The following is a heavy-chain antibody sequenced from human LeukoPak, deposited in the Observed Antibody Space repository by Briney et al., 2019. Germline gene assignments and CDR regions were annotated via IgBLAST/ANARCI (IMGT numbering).Heavy chain of an antibody. CDR1: GFTFSSYW. J-gene: IGHJ4*02. V-gene: IGHV3-74*01. CDR3: ARDGRAYYYDSSGYYDY. CDR2: INSDGSST. D-gene: IGHD3-22*01. Sequence: PGGSLRLSCAASGFTFSSYWMHWVRQAPGKGLVWVSRINSDGSSTIYADSVKGRFTISRDNAKNTLYLQMNSLRAEDTAVYYCARDGRAYYYDSSGYYDYWGQGTLVTVSS.